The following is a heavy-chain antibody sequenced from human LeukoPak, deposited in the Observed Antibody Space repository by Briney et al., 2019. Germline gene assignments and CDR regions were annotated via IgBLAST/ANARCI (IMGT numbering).Heavy chain of an antibody. D-gene: IGHD3-16*01. V-gene: IGHV4-4*07. CDR2: IIYTTGAT. J-gene: IGHJ4*02. Sequence: SETLSLTCTVSGISINTYYWTWIRQPAGKGLEWIGRIIYTTGATNYNPSLNSRVTMSVDTSKNQISLRLSSVTAADTAVYYCMRDGPSWGLLWGLGTLVTVSS. CDR1: GISINTYY. CDR3: MRDGPSWGLL.